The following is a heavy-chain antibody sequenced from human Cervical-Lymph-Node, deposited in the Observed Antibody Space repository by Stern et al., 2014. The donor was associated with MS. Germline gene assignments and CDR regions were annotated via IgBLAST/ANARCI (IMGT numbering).Heavy chain of an antibody. CDR1: GASISTVGYY. CDR2: TSYIGST. Sequence: VQLVESGPGLVKPSQTLSLTCTVSGASISTVGYYWSWIRQHPGKGLEWIAYTSYIGSTYYNPSVKSRVSISADTSKNQFSLNLTSVTAADTALYYCARSDRLWGSFDYWGQGTLVAVSS. CDR3: ARSDRLWGSFDY. V-gene: IGHV4-31*03. J-gene: IGHJ4*02. D-gene: IGHD3-16*01.